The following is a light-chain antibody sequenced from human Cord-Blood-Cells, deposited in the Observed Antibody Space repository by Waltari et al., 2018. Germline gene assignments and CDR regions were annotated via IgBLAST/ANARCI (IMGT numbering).Light chain of an antibody. J-gene: IGLJ2*01. CDR1: GSDVGGYNY. Sequence: QSALTQPASVSGSPGQSITISCTGTGSDVGGYNYVSWYQQHPGKAPKLMIYDVSNRPSGVSNRVSGSKSGNTASLTISGLQAEDEADYDCSSYTSSSTVVFGGGTKLTVL. CDR2: DVS. V-gene: IGLV2-14*01. CDR3: SSYTSSSTVV.